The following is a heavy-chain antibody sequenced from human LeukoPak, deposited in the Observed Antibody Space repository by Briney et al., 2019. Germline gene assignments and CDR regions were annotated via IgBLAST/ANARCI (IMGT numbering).Heavy chain of an antibody. CDR2: INHSGST. D-gene: IGHD3-10*01. Sequence: PSETLSLTCAVYGGSFSGYYWSWIRQPPGKGLEWIGEINHSGSTNYNPSLKSRVTISVDTSKNQFSLKLSSVTAADTAVYYCARVSYYYGSGSSYVLDIWGQGTAVIVSS. CDR3: ARVSYYYGSGSSYVLDI. CDR1: GGSFSGYY. J-gene: IGHJ3*02. V-gene: IGHV4-34*01.